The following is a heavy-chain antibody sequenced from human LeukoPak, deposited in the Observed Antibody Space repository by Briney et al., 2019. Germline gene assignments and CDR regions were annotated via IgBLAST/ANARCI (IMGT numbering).Heavy chain of an antibody. CDR3: ARVQWLLLGNWFDP. J-gene: IGHJ5*02. Sequence: GASVKVSCKASGYTFTGYYMHWVRQAPGQGLEWMGWINPNSGGTNYAQKFQGRGTMTRDTSISTAYMELGRLRSDDTAVYYCARVQWLLLGNWFDPWGQGTLVTVSS. V-gene: IGHV1-2*02. CDR1: GYTFTGYY. D-gene: IGHD3-3*01. CDR2: INPNSGGT.